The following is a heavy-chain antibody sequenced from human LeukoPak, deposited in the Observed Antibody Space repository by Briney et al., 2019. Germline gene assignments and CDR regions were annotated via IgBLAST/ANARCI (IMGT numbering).Heavy chain of an antibody. V-gene: IGHV1-2*02. D-gene: IGHD5-12*01. CDR2: INPNTGGT. Sequence: ASVKVSCKASGYTFTGHYIHWVRQAPGQGFEWMGWINPNTGGTDYAQKFQDRIAISTYTSISTAYMELSRLRSDDTALYYCARDLATIDGIAWYYFENWGQGTLSPS. CDR3: ARDLATIDGIAWYYFEN. CDR1: GYTFTGHY. J-gene: IGHJ4*02.